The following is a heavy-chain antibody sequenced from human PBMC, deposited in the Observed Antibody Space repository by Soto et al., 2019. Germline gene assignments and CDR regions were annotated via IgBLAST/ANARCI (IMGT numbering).Heavy chain of an antibody. J-gene: IGHJ4*02. D-gene: IGHD2-21*02. CDR1: KTTFSDYG. Sequence: QVQLVQSGPEVKKPGSSVNISRTAPKTTFSDYGLNWVRQAPGQGLEWMGGIIPVLGTINYAQKFQGRVTINADKSSNTVYMAVSSLTSEDTAVYYCASGTLFCAGDCYFEHWGLGTVVTVSS. V-gene: IGHV1-69*06. CDR2: IIPVLGTI. CDR3: ASGTLFCAGDCYFEH.